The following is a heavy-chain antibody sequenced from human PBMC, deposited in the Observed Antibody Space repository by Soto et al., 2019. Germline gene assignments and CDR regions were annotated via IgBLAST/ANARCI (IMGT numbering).Heavy chain of an antibody. Sequence: GGSLRLSCAVSGFTFGDSYMSWIRQAPGKGLEWLSYISPGSRYPAYADSVKGRFTISRDNAKRSLYLQMMSLTAEDTAIYYCVRGGGGGLLDPWGQGTMVTVSS. V-gene: IGHV3-11*06. CDR2: ISPGSRYP. CDR3: VRGGGGGLLDP. CDR1: GFTFGDSY. D-gene: IGHD2-15*01. J-gene: IGHJ5*02.